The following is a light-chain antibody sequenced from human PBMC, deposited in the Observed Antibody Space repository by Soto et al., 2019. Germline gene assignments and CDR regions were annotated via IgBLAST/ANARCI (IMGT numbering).Light chain of an antibody. V-gene: IGKV1-5*01. CDR3: QQYDSYPLT. Sequence: DIQMTQSPSTLSASVGDRVSITCRASQSVNSWLAWYQQKPGKAPKLLMYDASSLESGVSSRFSGSGSGTEFTLTISSLQPDDFATYFCQQYDSYPLTFGGGTKVDIK. CDR1: QSVNSW. CDR2: DAS. J-gene: IGKJ4*01.